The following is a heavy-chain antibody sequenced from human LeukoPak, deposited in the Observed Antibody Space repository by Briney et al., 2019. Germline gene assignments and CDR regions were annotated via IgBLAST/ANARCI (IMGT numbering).Heavy chain of an antibody. Sequence: PSETLSLTCTVSGGSITTTGHYWGWIRQPPGKGLEWIGTIYYSGSTYYNPSLKSRVTMSVDTSKNQFSLKLSSVTATDTAMYYCASQDSTGWNGPFDYWGQGTLVTVSS. CDR3: ASQDSTGWNGPFDY. J-gene: IGHJ4*02. V-gene: IGHV4-39*01. CDR2: IYYSGST. D-gene: IGHD6-19*01. CDR1: GGSITTTGHY.